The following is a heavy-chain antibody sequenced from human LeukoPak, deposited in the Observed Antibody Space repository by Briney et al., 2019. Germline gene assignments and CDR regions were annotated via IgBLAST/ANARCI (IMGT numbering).Heavy chain of an antibody. D-gene: IGHD3-22*01. Sequence: PSETLSLTCTVSGGSISSYYWSWIRQLPGKGLEWIGYIYYSGSTNYNPSLKSRVTISVDTSKNQFSLKLSSVTAADTAVYYCARDFESYYDSSGYSSAFDIWGQGTMVTVSS. CDR3: ARDFESYYDSSGYSSAFDI. J-gene: IGHJ3*02. CDR1: GGSISSYY. CDR2: IYYSGST. V-gene: IGHV4-59*01.